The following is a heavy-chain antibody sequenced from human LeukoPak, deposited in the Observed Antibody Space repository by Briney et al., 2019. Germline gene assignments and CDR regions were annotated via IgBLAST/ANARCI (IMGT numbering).Heavy chain of an antibody. CDR1: GFTFSSYG. V-gene: IGHV3-30*02. D-gene: IGHD1-26*01. CDR3: AKDGENSGSYYAIDY. CDR2: IRYDGSNK. Sequence: GGSLRLSCAASGFTFSSYGMHWVRQAPGKGLEWVAFIRYDGSNKYYADSVKGRFTISRDNSKSTLSLQMNSLRAEDTAVYYCAKDGENSGSYYAIDYWGQGTLVTVSS. J-gene: IGHJ4*02.